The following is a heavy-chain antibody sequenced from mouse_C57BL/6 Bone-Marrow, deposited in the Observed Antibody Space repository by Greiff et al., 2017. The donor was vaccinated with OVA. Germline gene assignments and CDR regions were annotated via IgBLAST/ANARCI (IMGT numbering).Heavy chain of an antibody. Sequence: EVQLQESGPGLVKPSQSLSLTCSVTGYSITSGYYWNWIRQFPGNKLEWMGYISYDGSNNYNPSLKNRISITRDTSKNQFFLKLNSVTTEDTATYYCARGGRWLLIDFDVWGTGTTVTVSS. CDR3: ARGGRWLLIDFDV. CDR1: GYSITSGYY. D-gene: IGHD2-3*01. V-gene: IGHV3-6*01. CDR2: ISYDGSN. J-gene: IGHJ1*03.